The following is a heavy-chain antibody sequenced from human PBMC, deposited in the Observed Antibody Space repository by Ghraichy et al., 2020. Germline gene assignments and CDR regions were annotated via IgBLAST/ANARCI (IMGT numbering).Heavy chain of an antibody. V-gene: IGHV3-23*01. CDR3: ATGRSTTNHYDY. Sequence: GGSLRLSCAASGFTFSTYAMSWVRQAPGKGLEWVSALRGSGDSTYYADSVKGRFTISRDNSKNTLYLQMNSLSVEDTAVYFCATGRSTTNHYDYWDQGTLVTVSS. CDR1: GFTFSTYA. CDR2: LRGSGDST. J-gene: IGHJ4*02. D-gene: IGHD2/OR15-2a*01.